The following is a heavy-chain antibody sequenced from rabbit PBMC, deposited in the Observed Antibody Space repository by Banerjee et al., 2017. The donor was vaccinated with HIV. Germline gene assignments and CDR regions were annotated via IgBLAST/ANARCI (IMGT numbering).Heavy chain of an antibody. CDR2: IDTGSGSA. Sequence: QEQLEESGGDLVKPEGSLTLTCTASGFSFSSRYVMSWVRQAPGKGLEWIGCIDTGSGSAYYASWVISRFTITRSTSLSTVTLQMTSLTAADTATYFCARDLAGVIGWNFGLWGPGTLVTVS. CDR1: GFSFSSRYV. V-gene: IGHV1S47*01. CDR3: ARDLAGVIGWNFGL. J-gene: IGHJ4*01. D-gene: IGHD4-1*01.